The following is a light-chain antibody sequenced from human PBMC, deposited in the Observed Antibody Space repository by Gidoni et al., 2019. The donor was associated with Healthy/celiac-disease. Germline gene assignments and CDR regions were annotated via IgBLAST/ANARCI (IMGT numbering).Light chain of an antibody. V-gene: IGKV1-NL1*01. CDR3: QQYYSTPQT. CDR2: AAS. Sequence: DIQMTQSPSSLSASVGDRVTITCRASQGIGNSLAWYQQKPGKAPKLLLYAASRLESGGPSRFSGSGSGTDYTLTISSLQPEDFATYYCQQYYSTPQTFGQGTKVEIK. CDR1: QGIGNS. J-gene: IGKJ1*01.